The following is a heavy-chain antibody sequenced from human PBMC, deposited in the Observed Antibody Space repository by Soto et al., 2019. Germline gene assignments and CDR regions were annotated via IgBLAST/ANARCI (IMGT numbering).Heavy chain of an antibody. Sequence: GESLNISCKGSGYSFAGYWITWVRQKPGKGLEWMGRIDPSDSQTYYSPSFRGHVTISVTKSITTVFLQWSSLRASDTAMYYCARQIYDSDTGPNFQYYFDSWGQGTPVTVYS. D-gene: IGHD3-22*01. CDR2: IDPSDSQT. V-gene: IGHV5-10-1*01. CDR1: GYSFAGYW. J-gene: IGHJ4*02. CDR3: ARQIYDSDTGPNFQYYFDS.